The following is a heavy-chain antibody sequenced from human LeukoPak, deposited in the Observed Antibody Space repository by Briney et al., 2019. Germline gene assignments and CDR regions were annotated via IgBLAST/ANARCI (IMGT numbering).Heavy chain of an antibody. Sequence: SVKVSCKASGGTFSSYAISWVRQAPGQGLEWMGRIIPTFGTANYAQKFQGRVTITADKSTSTAYMELSSLRSEDTAVYYCARDLVVVPAAMHETGTKGWFDPWGQGTLVTVSS. J-gene: IGHJ5*02. CDR1: GGTFSSYA. D-gene: IGHD2-2*01. CDR2: IIPTFGTA. CDR3: ARDLVVVPAAMHETGTKGWFDP. V-gene: IGHV1-69*06.